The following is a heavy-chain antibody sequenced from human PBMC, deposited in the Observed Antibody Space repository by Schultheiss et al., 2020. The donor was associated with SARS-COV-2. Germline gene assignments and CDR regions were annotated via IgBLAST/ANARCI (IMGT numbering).Heavy chain of an antibody. CDR3: AKGGSGAISSSSWSLFDY. V-gene: IGHV3-23*01. J-gene: IGHJ4*02. Sequence: GGSLRLSCAASGFTFSSYAMSWVRQAPGKGLEWVSAISGSGGSTYYADSVKGRFTISRDNSKNTVYLQMNSLRGEDTAVYYCAKGGSGAISSSSWSLFDYWGRGTLVTVSS. CDR2: ISGSGGST. D-gene: IGHD6-13*01. CDR1: GFTFSSYA.